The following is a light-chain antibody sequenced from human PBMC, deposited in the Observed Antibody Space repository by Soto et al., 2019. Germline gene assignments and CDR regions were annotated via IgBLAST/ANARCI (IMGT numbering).Light chain of an antibody. CDR2: QIS. CDR1: QSLVYSDNNTY. V-gene: IGKV2-24*01. Sequence: DIVLTQTPLSSPVTLGQPASISCRSSQSLVYSDNNTYLSWLQQRPGQPPRLLIYQISNRFSGVPDRCSGSGAGTDFTLKISRVEAEDVGVYSCVQFSHFPRTFGQGTKVEIK. CDR3: VQFSHFPRT. J-gene: IGKJ1*01.